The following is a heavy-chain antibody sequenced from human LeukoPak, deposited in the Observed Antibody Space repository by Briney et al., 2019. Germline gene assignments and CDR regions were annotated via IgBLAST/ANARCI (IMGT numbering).Heavy chain of an antibody. CDR2: IYPGDSDT. CDR3: ARRHSGSYGGYFDY. CDR1: GYIFTSYW. V-gene: IGHV5-51*01. J-gene: IGHJ4*02. Sequence: PGESLKISCQGSGYIFTSYWIGWVRQLPGKGLEWMGIIYPGDSDTRYSPSFQGQVTISADKSISTAHLQWSSLKASDTAMYYCARRHSGSYGGYFDYWGQGTLVTVSS. D-gene: IGHD1-26*01.